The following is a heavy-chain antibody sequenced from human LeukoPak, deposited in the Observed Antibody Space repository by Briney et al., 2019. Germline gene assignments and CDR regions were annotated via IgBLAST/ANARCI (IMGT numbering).Heavy chain of an antibody. D-gene: IGHD2-2*01. CDR2: INHSGST. CDR1: GGSFSGYY. J-gene: IGHJ5*02. V-gene: IGHV4-34*01. CDR3: ASRIVVVPEPPTKRHWFDP. Sequence: PSETLSLTCAVYGGSFSGYYWSWIRQPPGKGLEWIGEINHSGSTNYNPSLKSRVTISVDTSKNQLSLKLSSVTAADTAVYYCASRIVVVPEPPTKRHWFDPWGQGTLVTVSS.